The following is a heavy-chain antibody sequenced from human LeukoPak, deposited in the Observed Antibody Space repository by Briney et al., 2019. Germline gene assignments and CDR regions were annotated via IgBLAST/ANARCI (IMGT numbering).Heavy chain of an antibody. CDR3: ARGRDGSQSPIDY. J-gene: IGHJ4*02. D-gene: IGHD5-24*01. CDR1: GFTFSNYN. V-gene: IGHV3-21*01. Sequence: GGSLGLSCAASGFTFSNYNMNWVRQAPGKGLEWVSSISSSSYIYYADSLRGRFTISRDNAENSLYLQMISLRAEDTAVYYCARGRDGSQSPIDYWGQGTLVTVSS. CDR2: ISSSSYI.